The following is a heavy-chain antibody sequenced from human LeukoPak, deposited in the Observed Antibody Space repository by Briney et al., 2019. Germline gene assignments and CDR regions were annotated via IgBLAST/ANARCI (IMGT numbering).Heavy chain of an antibody. CDR1: GFTFSDHY. V-gene: IGHV3-11*01. Sequence: GGSLGLSCAASGFTFSDHYMSWIRQAPGKGLECVSYISSGGSTTYYTDSVKGRFTISRDNGKNALYLQMNSLRAEDTAVYYCAREIAADRGFDSWGQGTLVTVSS. CDR2: ISSGGSTT. J-gene: IGHJ4*02. D-gene: IGHD6-6*01. CDR3: AREIAADRGFDS.